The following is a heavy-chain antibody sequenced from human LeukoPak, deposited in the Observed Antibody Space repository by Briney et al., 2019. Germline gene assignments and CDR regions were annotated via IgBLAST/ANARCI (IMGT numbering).Heavy chain of an antibody. CDR3: ARDRSVYSYGYRGTYYGMDV. CDR1: GFTFDDYG. Sequence: PGGSLRLSCAASGFTFDDYGMSWVRQAPGKGLEWVSGINWNGGSTGYADSVKGRFTISRDNAKNSLYLQMNSLRDEDTAVYYCARDRSVYSYGYRGTYYGMDVWGQGTTVTVSS. V-gene: IGHV3-20*04. D-gene: IGHD5-18*01. CDR2: INWNGGST. J-gene: IGHJ6*02.